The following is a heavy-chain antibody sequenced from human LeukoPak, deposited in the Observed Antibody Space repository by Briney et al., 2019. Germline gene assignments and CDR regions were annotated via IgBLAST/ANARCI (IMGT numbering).Heavy chain of an antibody. J-gene: IGHJ4*02. CDR3: ASGYYDSSGYPTHFDY. V-gene: IGHV1-46*01. CDR1: GYTFTSYY. Sequence: GASVKVSCKASGYTFTSYYMHWVRQAPGQGLEWMGIINPSGGSTSYAQKFQGRVTMTRDTSTSTVYMELSSLRSEDTAVYYCASGYYDSSGYPTHFDYWGQGTLVTVSS. D-gene: IGHD3-22*01. CDR2: INPSGGST.